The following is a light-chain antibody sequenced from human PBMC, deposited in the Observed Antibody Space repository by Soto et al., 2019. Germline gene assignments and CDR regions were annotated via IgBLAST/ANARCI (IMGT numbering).Light chain of an antibody. Sequence: IQLTQSPSPLSASVGDRVTITCRASQGISSYLAWYQQKPGKAPKLLIYTASTLQSGVPSRFGGSGFGTDYTLTISSLQPEDFATYYCQQFSNYPITFGQGTRLEIK. CDR3: QQFSNYPIT. J-gene: IGKJ5*01. CDR2: TAS. V-gene: IGKV1-9*01. CDR1: QGISSY.